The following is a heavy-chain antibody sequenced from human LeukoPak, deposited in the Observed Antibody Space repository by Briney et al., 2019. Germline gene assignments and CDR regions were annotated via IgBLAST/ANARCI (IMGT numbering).Heavy chain of an antibody. Sequence: SETLSLTCSVSGGSISSYYWSWIRQPPGRGLEWIGYINYSGSPKYSTNYNASLNSRVTISVDTSKNQFSLRLRSVTTADTAFYSCARARDYGDYHIYDYWGQGALVTVSS. CDR2: INYSGSPKYST. CDR3: ARARDYGDYHIYDY. V-gene: IGHV4-59*01. CDR1: GGSISSYY. D-gene: IGHD4-17*01. J-gene: IGHJ4*02.